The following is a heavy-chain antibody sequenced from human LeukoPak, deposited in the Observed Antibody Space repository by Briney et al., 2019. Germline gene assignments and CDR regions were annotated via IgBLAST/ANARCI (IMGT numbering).Heavy chain of an antibody. CDR3: AEDAYSRGDY. Sequence: PGGSLRLSCAASGLSFSSHWMSWVRQAPGKGLEWVANINQDGSVINYVGSVKGRSTISRDNAENSLYLQMNSLRGDDTALYYCAEDAYSRGDYWGQGTLVTVSS. CDR2: INQDGSVI. CDR1: GLSFSSHW. V-gene: IGHV3-7*01. J-gene: IGHJ4*02. D-gene: IGHD2-21*01.